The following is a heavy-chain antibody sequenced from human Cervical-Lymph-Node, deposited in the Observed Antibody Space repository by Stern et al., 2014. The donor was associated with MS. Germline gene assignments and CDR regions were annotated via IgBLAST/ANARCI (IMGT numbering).Heavy chain of an antibody. CDR1: GGSLNGYY. V-gene: IGHV4-34*01. J-gene: IGHJ4*02. CDR2: VDYRGST. CDR3: ARGFWGGVMDY. D-gene: IGHD3-16*01. Sequence: QVQLQQWGAGLLRPSETLSLTCDVFGGSLNGYYWNWIRQSAGKGLEWIGEVDYRGSTNYNPSLDSRVSISGDASKSQFSLNLTSVTAADTAVYYCARGFWGGVMDYWGQGTLVTVSS.